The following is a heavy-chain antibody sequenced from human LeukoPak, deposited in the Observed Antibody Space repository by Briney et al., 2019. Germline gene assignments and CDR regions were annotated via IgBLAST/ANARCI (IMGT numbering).Heavy chain of an antibody. D-gene: IGHD1-26*01. V-gene: IGHV4-39*01. CDR2: IYYSGST. CDR3: ARVLLSGSYSFNY. CDR1: GGSISSSSYY. Sequence: PSETLSLTCTVSGGSISSSSYYWGWIRQPPGKGLEWIGSIYYSGSTYYNPSLKSRVTISVDTSKNQFSLKLSSVTAADTAVYYCARVLLSGSYSFNYWGQGTLVTVPS. J-gene: IGHJ4*02.